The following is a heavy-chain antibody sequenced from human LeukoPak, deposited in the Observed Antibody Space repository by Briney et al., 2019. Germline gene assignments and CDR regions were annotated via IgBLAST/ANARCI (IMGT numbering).Heavy chain of an antibody. D-gene: IGHD3-22*01. CDR2: LSYDGSNK. J-gene: IGHJ4*02. CDR1: GFIFSDCA. CDR3: ARDSYDTSGYYYVGGDY. V-gene: IGHV3-30*04. Sequence: PGGSLRLSCAASGFIFSDCAMHWVRQSPGKGLEWVALLSYDGSNKYYSDSVKGRFTTSRDNSKNTLYLQMNSLRTEDTAVYYCARDSYDTSGYYYVGGDYWGQGTLVTVSS.